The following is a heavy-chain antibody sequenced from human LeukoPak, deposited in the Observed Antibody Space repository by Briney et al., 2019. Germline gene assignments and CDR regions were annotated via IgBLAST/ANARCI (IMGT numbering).Heavy chain of an antibody. CDR1: GFTFSSYA. CDR3: AKGYYDYVCGSYYFDY. V-gene: IGHV3-23*01. CDR2: ISGSGGST. D-gene: IGHD3-16*01. Sequence: GGSLRLSCAASGFTFSSYAMSWVRQAPGKGLEWVSAISGSGGSTYYADSVKGRFTISRDNSRDPLYLHMNRLRAEDTAVYYCAKGYYDYVCGSYYFDYWGQGTLVTVSS. J-gene: IGHJ4*02.